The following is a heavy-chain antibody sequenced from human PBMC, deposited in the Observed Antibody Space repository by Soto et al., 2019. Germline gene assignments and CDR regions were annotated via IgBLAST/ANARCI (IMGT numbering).Heavy chain of an antibody. J-gene: IGHJ4*02. V-gene: IGHV3-21*01. CDR3: AREELDY. D-gene: IGHD1-1*01. CDR2: ISRSSIYI. Sequence: PGGSLRLSCAASGFTFSSFTMHWVRQAPGKGLEWVASISRSSIYIYYSDSLKGRVTSSRDNAKNSLYLQMDSLRAEDTAIYYCAREELDYWGQGTLVTVSS. CDR1: GFTFSSFT.